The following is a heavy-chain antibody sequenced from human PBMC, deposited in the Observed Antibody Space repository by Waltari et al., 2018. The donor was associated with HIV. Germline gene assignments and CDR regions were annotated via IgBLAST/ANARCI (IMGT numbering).Heavy chain of an antibody. CDR1: GGSFSGSY. CDR3: ARARLVSRGQYCSTTSCLPHYYYYYGMDV. J-gene: IGHJ6*02. CDR2: INYSGST. V-gene: IGHV4-34*01. Sequence: QVQLRQWGAGLLKPSETLSLTCAVYGGSFSGSYWSWIRQPPGKGLEWIGEINYSGSTNYNPSLKSRVTISVDTSKNQFSLKLTSVTAADTAVFYCARARLVSRGQYCSTTSCLPHYYYYYGMDVWGQGTTVTVSS. D-gene: IGHD2-2*01.